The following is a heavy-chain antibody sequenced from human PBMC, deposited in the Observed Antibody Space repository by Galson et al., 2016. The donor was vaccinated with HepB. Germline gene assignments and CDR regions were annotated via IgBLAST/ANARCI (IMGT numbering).Heavy chain of an antibody. CDR2: LNPNTGDT. Sequence: SVKVSCKASGFIFSNYVFHWVRQAPGQGLEWMGWLNPNTGDTNLVQKFQGRVTLTRDTSISTAYMELGGLTFDDTAVYYCASPFTSTWYGDFYHNYGLDVWGTGTTVTVSA. J-gene: IGHJ6*04. V-gene: IGHV1-2*02. CDR1: GFIFSNYV. D-gene: IGHD3-10*01. CDR3: ASPFTSTWYGDFYHNYGLDV.